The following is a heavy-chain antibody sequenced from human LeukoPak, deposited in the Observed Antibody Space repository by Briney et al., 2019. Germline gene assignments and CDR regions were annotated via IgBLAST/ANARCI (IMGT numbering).Heavy chain of an antibody. D-gene: IGHD3-3*02. J-gene: IGHJ3*02. Sequence: PNSGNTGYAQKFQGRATMTRNTSISTAYMELSSLRSEDTAVYYCARGGKPFWSGYYDAFDIWGQGTMVTVSS. CDR2: PNSGNT. CDR3: ARGGKPFWSGYYDAFDI. V-gene: IGHV1-8*01.